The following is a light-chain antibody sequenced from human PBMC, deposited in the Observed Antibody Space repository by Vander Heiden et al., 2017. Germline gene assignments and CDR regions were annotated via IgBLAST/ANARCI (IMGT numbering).Light chain of an antibody. Sequence: SYDLTQPPSVSVSPGQTATVTCSGNNLGGRFTSWYQQKPGQSPILVIYQDDKRPSGIPERFSGTNYGDTATLFIYDAQPTDEGDYYCQAWDNSTPFIFGTGTKVTVL. CDR3: QAWDNSTPFI. CDR1: NLGGRF. CDR2: QDD. V-gene: IGLV3-1*01. J-gene: IGLJ1*01.